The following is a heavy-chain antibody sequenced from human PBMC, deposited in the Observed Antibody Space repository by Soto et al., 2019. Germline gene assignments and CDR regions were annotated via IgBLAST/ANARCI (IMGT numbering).Heavy chain of an antibody. J-gene: IGHJ2*01. V-gene: IGHV1-69*13. Sequence: GASVKVSCKASGGTFSSYAISWVRQAPGQGLEWMGGIIPIFGTANYAQKFQGRVTITADEATSTAYMELSSLRSEDTAVYYCASRRENWYFDLWGRGTLVTASS. CDR1: GGTFSSYA. CDR3: ASRRENWYFDL. CDR2: IIPIFGTA.